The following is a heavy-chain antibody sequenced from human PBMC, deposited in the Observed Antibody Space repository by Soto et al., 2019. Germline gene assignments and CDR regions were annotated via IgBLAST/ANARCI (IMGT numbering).Heavy chain of an antibody. CDR2: IWYDGSNK. D-gene: IGHD6-13*01. V-gene: IGHV3-33*01. J-gene: IGHJ4*02. CDR3: ARKVRSTAAGNNYLDY. CDR1: GFTFSSYG. Sequence: QVQLVESGGGVVQPGRSLRLSCAASGFTFSSYGMHWVRQAPGKGLEWVAVIWYDGSNKYYADSVKGRFTISRDNSKNTLYLQMNSLRAEDTAVYYCARKVRSTAAGNNYLDYWGQGTLVTVSS.